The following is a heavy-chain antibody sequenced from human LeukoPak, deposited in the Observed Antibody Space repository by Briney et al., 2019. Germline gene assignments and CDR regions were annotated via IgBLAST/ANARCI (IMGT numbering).Heavy chain of an antibody. J-gene: IGHJ6*02. V-gene: IGHV3-23*01. D-gene: IGHD3-9*01. Sequence: GGSLRLSCAASGFTFSSYAMSWVRQAPGKGLEWVSAISGSGGSTYYADSVKGRFTISRDNSKNTLYLQMNSLRAEDTAVYYCAKVADILTGYSHILYYYYGMDVWGQGTTVTVSS. CDR3: AKVADILTGYSHILYYYYGMDV. CDR1: GFTFSSYA. CDR2: ISGSGGST.